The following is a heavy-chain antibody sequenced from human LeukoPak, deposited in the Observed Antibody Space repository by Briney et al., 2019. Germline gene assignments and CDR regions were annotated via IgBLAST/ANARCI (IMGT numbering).Heavy chain of an antibody. Sequence: PGGSLRLSCAASGFTFSDYYMSWIRQAPGKGLEWVSYISSSGSTIYYADSVKGRFTIPRDNAKNSLYLQMNSLRAEDTAVYYCARTTHYYDITHHRFLDYWGQGTLVTVSS. CDR1: GFTFSDYY. J-gene: IGHJ4*02. V-gene: IGHV3-11*01. CDR2: ISSSGSTI. D-gene: IGHD3-22*01. CDR3: ARTTHYYDITHHRFLDY.